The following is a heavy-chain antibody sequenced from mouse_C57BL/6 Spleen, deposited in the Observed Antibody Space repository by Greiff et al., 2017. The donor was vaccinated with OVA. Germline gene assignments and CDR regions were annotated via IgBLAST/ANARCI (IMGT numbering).Heavy chain of an antibody. Sequence: VQLQQSGPELVKPGASVKIPCKASGYTFTDYNMDWVKQSHGKSLEWIGDINPNNGGTIYNQKFKGKATLTVDKSSSTAYMELRSLTSEDTAVYYCARGCYGSSPYWYFDVWGTGTTVTVSS. CDR1: GYTFTDYN. CDR2: INPNNGGT. V-gene: IGHV1-18*01. CDR3: ARGCYGSSPYWYFDV. J-gene: IGHJ1*03. D-gene: IGHD1-1*01.